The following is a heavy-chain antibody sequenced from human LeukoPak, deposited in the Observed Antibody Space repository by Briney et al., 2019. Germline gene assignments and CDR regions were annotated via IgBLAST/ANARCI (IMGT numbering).Heavy chain of an antibody. J-gene: IGHJ4*02. CDR2: IYYSGNT. CDR1: GGSITSSSYY. D-gene: IGHD3-3*01. V-gene: IGHV4-39*07. Sequence: SETLSLTCTVSGGSITSSSYYWGWIRQPPGKGLEWIGSIYYSGNTYYNPSLKSRVTISVDTSKNQFSLKLRSVTAADTAVYYCARSLWSGYYYFDYWGQGTLVTVSS. CDR3: ARSLWSGYYYFDY.